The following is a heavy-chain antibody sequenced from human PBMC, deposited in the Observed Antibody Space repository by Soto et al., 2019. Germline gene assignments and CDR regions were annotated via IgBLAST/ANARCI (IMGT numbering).Heavy chain of an antibody. J-gene: IGHJ4*02. V-gene: IGHV3-33*08. CDR2: IWYDGSNK. D-gene: IGHD5-18*01. CDR3: ARVAYSYGRKTVAYYFDY. Sequence: GGSLRLSCAASGFTFSSYAMSWVRQAPGKGLEWVAVIWYDGSNKYYADSVKGRFTISRDNSKNTLYLQMNSLRAEDTAVYYCARVAYSYGRKTVAYYFDYWGQGTLVTVSS. CDR1: GFTFSSYA.